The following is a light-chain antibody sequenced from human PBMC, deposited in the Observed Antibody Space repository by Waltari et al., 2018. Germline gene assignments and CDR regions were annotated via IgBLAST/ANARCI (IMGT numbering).Light chain of an antibody. CDR2: KAS. V-gene: IGKV1-5*03. J-gene: IGKJ3*01. CDR3: QQYNSYPAT. Sequence: DIQMTQSPSTLSASVGDRVTITCRASQGISSWLAWYQQKPGKAPKLLIYKASSLESGVPARFSGSGSGTEFTLTISSLQPDDFATYYCQQYNSYPATFGPGTKVDIK. CDR1: QGISSW.